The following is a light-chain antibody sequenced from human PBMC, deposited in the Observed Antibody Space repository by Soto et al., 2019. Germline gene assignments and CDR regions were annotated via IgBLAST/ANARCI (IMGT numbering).Light chain of an antibody. CDR2: EVS. CDR3: SSHTSSSTVYV. J-gene: IGLJ1*01. Sequence: QSPLTQPASVSGSPGQSITISCTGTSSDVGAYKYVSWYQQHPGQAPKLMIYEVSNRPSGVSNRFSGSKSGNTASLTISGLQAEDEADYYCSSHTSSSTVYVFGTGTKVTVL. CDR1: SSDVGAYKY. V-gene: IGLV2-14*01.